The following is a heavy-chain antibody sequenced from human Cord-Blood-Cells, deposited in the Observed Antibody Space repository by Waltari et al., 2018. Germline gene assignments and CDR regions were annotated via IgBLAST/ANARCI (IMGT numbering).Heavy chain of an antibody. CDR3: ATNDFWSGYYFDY. V-gene: IGHV4-39*01. J-gene: IGHJ4*02. D-gene: IGHD3-3*01. CDR2: IYYSGST. CDR1: GGSISSSSYY. Sequence: QLQLQESGPGLVKPSETLSLTCTVSGGSISSSSYYWGWIRQPPGKGLEWIGSIYYSGSTYSNPSLKSRVTRSVDTSKNQFSLKLSSVTAADTAVYYCATNDFWSGYYFDYWGQGTLVTVSS.